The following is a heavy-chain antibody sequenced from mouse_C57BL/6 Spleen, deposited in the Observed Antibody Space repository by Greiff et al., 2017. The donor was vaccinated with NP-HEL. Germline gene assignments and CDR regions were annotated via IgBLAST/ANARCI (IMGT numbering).Heavy chain of an antibody. J-gene: IGHJ2*01. Sequence: QVQLQQSGAELVRPGASVTLSCKASGYTFTDYEMHWVKQTPVHGLEWIGAIDPETGGTAYNQKFKGKAILTADKSSSTAYMELRSLTSEDSAVYYCTRGNYGSSRDYFDYWGQGTTLTVSS. V-gene: IGHV1-15*01. D-gene: IGHD1-1*01. CDR1: GYTFTDYE. CDR2: IDPETGGT. CDR3: TRGNYGSSRDYFDY.